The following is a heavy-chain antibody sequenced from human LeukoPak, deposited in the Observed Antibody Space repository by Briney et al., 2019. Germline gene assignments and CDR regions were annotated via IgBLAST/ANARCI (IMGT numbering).Heavy chain of an antibody. CDR3: ARGYSSSWAPNDY. Sequence: PGGSLRLSCAASGFTFSSYWMSWVRQAPGRGREWVANIKQDGSEKYYVDSVKGRFTISRDNAKNSLYLQMNSLRAEDTAVYYCARGYSSSWAPNDYWGQGTLVTVSS. D-gene: IGHD6-13*01. CDR2: IKQDGSEK. J-gene: IGHJ4*02. CDR1: GFTFSSYW. V-gene: IGHV3-7*01.